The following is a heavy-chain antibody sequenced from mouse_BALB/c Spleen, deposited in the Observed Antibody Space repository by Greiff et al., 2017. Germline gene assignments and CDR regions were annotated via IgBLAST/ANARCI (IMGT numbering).Heavy chain of an antibody. CDR1: GFNIKDTY. J-gene: IGHJ2*01. CDR3: ARNFDY. V-gene: IGHV14-3*02. CDR2: IDPANGNT. Sequence: EVQGVESGAELVKPGASVKLSCTASGFNIKDTYMHWVKQRPEQGLEWIGRIDPANGNTKYDPKFQGKATITADTSSNTAYLQLSSLTSEDTAVYYCARNFDYWGQGTTLTVSS.